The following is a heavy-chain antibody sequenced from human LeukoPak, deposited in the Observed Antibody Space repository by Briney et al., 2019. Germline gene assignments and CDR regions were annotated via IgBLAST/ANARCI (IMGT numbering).Heavy chain of an antibody. CDR1: GFTLSSYW. CDR2: INPDESST. J-gene: IGHJ4*02. V-gene: IGHV3-74*03. Sequence: PGGSLRLSCAASGFTLSSYWMYWVRQPPGKGLVWVSRINPDESSTTYADSVKGRFTISRDNGKNTLYLQMNSLRAEDTAVYYCVRLGGGDYWGQGTLVTVSS. CDR3: VRLGGGDY. D-gene: IGHD3-16*01.